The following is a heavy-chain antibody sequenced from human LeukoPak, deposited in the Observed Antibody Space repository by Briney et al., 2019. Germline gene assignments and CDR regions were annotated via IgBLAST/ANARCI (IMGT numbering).Heavy chain of an antibody. J-gene: IGHJ6*03. CDR2: IYPGDSDT. V-gene: IGHV5-51*01. D-gene: IGHD6-19*01. CDR3: ARTIAVAGTSSHLDYYYYMDV. CDR1: GYSFTSYW. Sequence: GESLKISCKGSGYSFTSYWIGWVRQMPGKGLEWMGIIYPGDSDTRYSPSFQGQVTISADKSISTAYLQWSSLKASDTAMYYCARTIAVAGTSSHLDYYYYMDVWGKGTTVTVSS.